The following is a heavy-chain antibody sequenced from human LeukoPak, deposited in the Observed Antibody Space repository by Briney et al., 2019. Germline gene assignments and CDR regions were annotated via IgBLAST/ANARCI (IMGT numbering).Heavy chain of an antibody. Sequence: GGSLRLSCTVSGFTVSTNSMSWVRQAPGKGLEWVSFIYSDNTHYSDSVKGRFTISRDNPKNTLYLQMNSLRAEDTAVYYCARRAGAYSHPYDYWGQGTLVTVSS. V-gene: IGHV3-53*01. CDR3: ARRAGAYSHPYDY. CDR1: GFTVSTNS. J-gene: IGHJ4*02. CDR2: IYSDNT. D-gene: IGHD4/OR15-4a*01.